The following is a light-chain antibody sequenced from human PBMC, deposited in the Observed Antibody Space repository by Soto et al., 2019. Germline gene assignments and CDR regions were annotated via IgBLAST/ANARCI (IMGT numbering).Light chain of an antibody. CDR1: QSVSSN. V-gene: IGKV3-15*01. CDR2: GAS. CDR3: QQYGSSLLGGFT. J-gene: IGKJ3*01. Sequence: EIVMTQSPATLSVSPGERATLSCRASQSVSSNLAWYQQKPGQAPRLLIYGASTRATGIPARFSGSGSGTEFTLTISSLQSEDFAVYYCQQYGSSLLGGFTFGPGTKVDIK.